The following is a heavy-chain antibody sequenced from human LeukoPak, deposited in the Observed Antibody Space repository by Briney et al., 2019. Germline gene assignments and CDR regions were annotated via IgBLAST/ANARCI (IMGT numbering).Heavy chain of an antibody. J-gene: IGHJ4*02. D-gene: IGHD6-19*01. V-gene: IGHV3-23*01. CDR2: TNSGGSST. Sequence: GGSLRLSCATSGFPFSDFSMTWVRQAPGKGLEWISTTNSGGSSTDYAESVKGRFTISRDNYKNTLYLQMNSLRAEDTAVYYCAKAVAGNFDYWGQGTLVTVSS. CDR3: AKAVAGNFDY. CDR1: GFPFSDFS.